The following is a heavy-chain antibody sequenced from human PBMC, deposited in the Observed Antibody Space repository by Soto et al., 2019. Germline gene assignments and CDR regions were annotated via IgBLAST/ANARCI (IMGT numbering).Heavy chain of an antibody. CDR1: GGTFSSYT. V-gene: IGHV1-69*02. Sequence: QVQLVQSGAEVKKPGSSVKVSCKASGGTFSSYTISWVRQAPGQGLEWMGRIIPILGIANYAQKFQGRVTITADKTTSTAYMELSSLRSEDTAVYYCAGGGGAYYYGSGSYYNVVWFDPWGQGTLVTVSS. D-gene: IGHD3-10*01. J-gene: IGHJ5*02. CDR2: IIPILGIA. CDR3: AGGGGAYYYGSGSYYNVVWFDP.